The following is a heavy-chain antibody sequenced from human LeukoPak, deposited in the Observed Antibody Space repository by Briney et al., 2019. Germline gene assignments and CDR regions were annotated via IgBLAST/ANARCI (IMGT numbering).Heavy chain of an antibody. V-gene: IGHV3-9*01. D-gene: IGHD3-3*01. CDR1: GFTFDDYA. Sequence: PGGSLRLSCAASGFTFDDYAMHWVRQAPGKGLEWVCGISWSSGSIGYADSVKGRFTISRDNAKNSLYLQMNSLRAEDTALYYCAKGGLEWLYPFDYWGQGTLVTVSS. CDR3: AKGGLEWLYPFDY. CDR2: ISWSSGSI. J-gene: IGHJ4*02.